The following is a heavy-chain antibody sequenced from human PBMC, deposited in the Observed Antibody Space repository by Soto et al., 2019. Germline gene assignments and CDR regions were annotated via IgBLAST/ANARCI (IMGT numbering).Heavy chain of an antibody. V-gene: IGHV3-23*01. Sequence: PGGFLRLYCTASGFTLSSYAMSWVRQAPGKGLEWVSAISGSGGSTYYADSVKGPLTISRDNSKNTLYLQMNSLRAEDTALYYCAISPWYNWNSDFDYWGQGTLVTVSS. J-gene: IGHJ4*02. CDR1: GFTLSSYA. CDR3: AISPWYNWNSDFDY. D-gene: IGHD1-7*01. CDR2: ISGSGGST.